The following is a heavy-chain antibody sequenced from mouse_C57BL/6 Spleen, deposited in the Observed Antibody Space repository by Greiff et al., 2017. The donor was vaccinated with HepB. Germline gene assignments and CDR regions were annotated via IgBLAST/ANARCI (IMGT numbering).Heavy chain of an antibody. V-gene: IGHV5-4*01. CDR1: GFTFSSYA. CDR2: ISDGGSYT. CDR3: AREYDTFAY. D-gene: IGHD2-10*02. J-gene: IGHJ3*01. Sequence: EVQGVESGGGLVKPGGSLKLSCAASGFTFSSYAMSWVRQTPEKRLEWVATISDGGSYTYYPDNVKGRFTISRDNAKNNLYLQMSHLKSEDTAMYYCAREYDTFAYWGQGTLVTVSA.